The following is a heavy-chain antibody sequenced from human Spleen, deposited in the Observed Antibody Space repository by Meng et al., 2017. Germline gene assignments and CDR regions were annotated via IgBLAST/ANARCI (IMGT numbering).Heavy chain of an antibody. V-gene: IGHV4-34*01. CDR3: ARGPTTMAHDFDY. Sequence: VALQTWGAGRSKPSGTLSLTCAVYGASFIGYYWSWIRPPPGKGLEWIGETNHSGSTNYNPSLERRATISVDTSQNNLSLKLSSVTAADSAVYYCARGPTTMAHDFDYWGQGTLVTVSS. D-gene: IGHD4-11*01. CDR1: GASFIGYY. J-gene: IGHJ4*02. CDR2: TNHSGST.